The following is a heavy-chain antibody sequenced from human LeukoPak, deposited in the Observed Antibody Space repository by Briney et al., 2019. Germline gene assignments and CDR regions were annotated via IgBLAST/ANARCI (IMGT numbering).Heavy chain of an antibody. J-gene: IGHJ4*02. D-gene: IGHD3-22*01. Sequence: PSETLSLTCTVSGGSISSYYWSWIRQPPGKGLEWIGYIYYSGSTNYNPSLKSRVTISVDTSKNQFSLKLSSVTAADTAVYYCARSFALDYYHSSGYSYYFDYWGQGTLVTVSS. CDR3: ARSFALDYYHSSGYSYYFDY. CDR2: IYYSGST. V-gene: IGHV4-59*01. CDR1: GGSISSYY.